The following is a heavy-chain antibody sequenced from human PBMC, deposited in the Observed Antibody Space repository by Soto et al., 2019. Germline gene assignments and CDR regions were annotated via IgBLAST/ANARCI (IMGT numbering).Heavy chain of an antibody. CDR2: IWYDGSNK. CDR1: GFTFSSYG. V-gene: IGHV3-33*01. D-gene: IGHD4-17*01. Sequence: PWGSLRLSCAASGFTFSSYGMHWVRQAPGKGLEWVAVIWYDGSNKYYADPVKGRFTISRDNSKNTLYLQMNSLRAEDTAVYYCARDHDGYGDYGPFDYWGQGTLVTVSS. J-gene: IGHJ4*02. CDR3: ARDHDGYGDYGPFDY.